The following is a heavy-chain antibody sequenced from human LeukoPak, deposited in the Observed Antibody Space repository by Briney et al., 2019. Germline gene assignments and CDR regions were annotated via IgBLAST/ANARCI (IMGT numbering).Heavy chain of an antibody. D-gene: IGHD6-13*01. V-gene: IGHV3-7*05. CDR3: ARDMAGGGSSWYFYYFDY. J-gene: IGHJ4*02. CDR2: MNRDGSEV. Sequence: GGSLRLSCAASGFPFAPFWMTWVRQAPGKGPEFVATMNRDGSEVAYGNSVRGRFTISRDNAKNSLYLQMYSLRAEDTAVYYCARDMAGGGSSWYFYYFDYWGQGTLVTVSS. CDR1: GFPFAPFW.